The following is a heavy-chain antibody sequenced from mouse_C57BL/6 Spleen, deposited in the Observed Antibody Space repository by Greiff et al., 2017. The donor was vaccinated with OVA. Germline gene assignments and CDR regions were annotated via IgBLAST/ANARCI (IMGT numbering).Heavy chain of an antibody. Sequence: QVHVKQSGAELVRPGASVTLSCKASGYTFTDYEMHWVKQTPVHGLEWIGAIDPETGGTAYNQKFKGKAILTADKSARTAYMELRSLTSEDSAVYYCTREGVVATDWYFDVWGTGTTVTVSS. V-gene: IGHV1-15*01. D-gene: IGHD1-1*01. CDR1: GYTFTDYE. J-gene: IGHJ1*03. CDR2: IDPETGGT. CDR3: TREGVVATDWYFDV.